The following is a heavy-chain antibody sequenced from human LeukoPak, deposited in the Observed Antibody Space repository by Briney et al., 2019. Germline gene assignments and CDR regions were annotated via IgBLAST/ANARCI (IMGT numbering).Heavy chain of an antibody. CDR3: ARGPHGRIYDILTGFDY. CDR2: IIPNSGGT. Sequence: GASVKVSCKASGYTFTDYFIHWVRQAPGQGLEWMGWIIPNSGGTNFAQKFQDRVTMTRDTSISTAYMELSRLRSDDTAVYYCARGPHGRIYDILTGFDYWGQGTLVTVSS. CDR1: GYTFTDYF. D-gene: IGHD3-9*01. V-gene: IGHV1-2*02. J-gene: IGHJ4*02.